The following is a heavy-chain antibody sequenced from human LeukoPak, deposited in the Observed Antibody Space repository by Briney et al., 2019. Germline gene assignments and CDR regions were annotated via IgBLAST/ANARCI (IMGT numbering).Heavy chain of an antibody. V-gene: IGHV3-48*03. D-gene: IGHD7-27*01. CDR3: ARSSRTGPQLDY. Sequence: GGSLRLSCAASGFTFSSYEMNWVRQAPGKGLEWVSYISSSGSTIYYADSVKGRFTISSNNGKNSLYLQMNSVRAEDTAVYYCARSSRTGPQLDYWGQGTLVTVSS. CDR2: ISSSGSTI. CDR1: GFTFSSYE. J-gene: IGHJ4*02.